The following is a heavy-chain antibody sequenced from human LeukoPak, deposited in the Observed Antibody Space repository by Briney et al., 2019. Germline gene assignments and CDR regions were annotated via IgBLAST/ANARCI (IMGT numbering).Heavy chain of an antibody. J-gene: IGHJ4*02. D-gene: IGHD2-21*02. V-gene: IGHV4-59*01. CDR3: AGGGGDSSFDY. CDR2: IYYDGTT. Sequence: SETLSLTCTVSGGSISSYYWSWIRQPPGKGLEWIGYIYYDGTTNYNPSLKSRVTMSVDTSKKQFSLYLTSVTAADTAVYYCAGGGGDSSFDYWGQGTLVTVSS. CDR1: GGSISSYY.